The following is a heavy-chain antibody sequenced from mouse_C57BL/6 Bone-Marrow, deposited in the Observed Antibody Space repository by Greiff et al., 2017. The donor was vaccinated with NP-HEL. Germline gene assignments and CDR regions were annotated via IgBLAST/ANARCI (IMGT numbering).Heavy chain of an antibody. J-gene: IGHJ2*01. V-gene: IGHV7-3*01. CDR2: IRNKANGYTT. CDR1: GFTFTDYY. Sequence: EVKLMESGGGLVQPGGSLSLSCAASGFTFTDYYMSWVRQPPGKALEWLGFIRNKANGYTTEYSASVTGRCTISRDNSQSILYLQMNALRAEDSATYYCARFPGLYYFDYWGQGTTLTVSS. D-gene: IGHD4-1*01. CDR3: ARFPGLYYFDY.